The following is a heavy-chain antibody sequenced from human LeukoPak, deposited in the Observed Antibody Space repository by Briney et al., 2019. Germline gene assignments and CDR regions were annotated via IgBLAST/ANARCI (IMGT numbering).Heavy chain of an antibody. Sequence: SETLSLTCTVSGASISSHYWSWIRQPPGKGLEWIGYISYSGSINYNPSLRSRVTISVDTSKNQLSLKLSSVTAADTAVYYCARVVGGSYYSANCFDYWGQGTLVTVSS. V-gene: IGHV4-59*11. D-gene: IGHD1-26*01. J-gene: IGHJ4*02. CDR1: GASISSHY. CDR2: ISYSGSI. CDR3: ARVVGGSYYSANCFDY.